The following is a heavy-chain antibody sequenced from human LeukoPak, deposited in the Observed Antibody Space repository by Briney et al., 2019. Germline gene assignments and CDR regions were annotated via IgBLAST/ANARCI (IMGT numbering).Heavy chain of an antibody. D-gene: IGHD5-12*01. V-gene: IGHV3-30*04. CDR1: GFTFSSYA. Sequence: AGRSLRLSCAASGFTFSSYAMHWVRQAPGKGLEWVAVISYDGSNKYYADSVKGRFTISRDNSKNTLYLQMNSLRAEETAVYYCARSYSGYDSDYFDYWGQGTLVTVSS. CDR3: ARSYSGYDSDYFDY. CDR2: ISYDGSNK. J-gene: IGHJ4*02.